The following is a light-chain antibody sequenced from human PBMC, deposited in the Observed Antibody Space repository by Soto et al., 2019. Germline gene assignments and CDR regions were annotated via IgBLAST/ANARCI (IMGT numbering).Light chain of an antibody. CDR1: QSISSY. CDR3: QQSYTTPFT. CDR2: AAS. J-gene: IGKJ3*01. V-gene: IGKV1-39*01. Sequence: IPMTQSPSSLSASVGDRVTITCRASQSISSYLNWYQQKPGKAPKLLIYAASSLETGVPSRFSGSGSGTDFTLTISSLQPEDFATYFCQQSYTTPFTFGPGAKVD.